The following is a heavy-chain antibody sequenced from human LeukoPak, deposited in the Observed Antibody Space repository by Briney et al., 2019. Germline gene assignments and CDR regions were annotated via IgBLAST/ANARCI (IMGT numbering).Heavy chain of an antibody. Sequence: SETLSLTCTVSGGSISSSSYYWGWIRQPPGKGLEWIGYIYYSGSTNYNPSLKSRVTISVDTSKNQFSLKLTSVTAADTAVYYCARARYSSSSSYFDYWGQGTLVTVSS. CDR3: ARARYSSSSSYFDY. CDR1: GGSISSSSYY. D-gene: IGHD6-6*01. V-gene: IGHV4-61*05. J-gene: IGHJ4*02. CDR2: IYYSGST.